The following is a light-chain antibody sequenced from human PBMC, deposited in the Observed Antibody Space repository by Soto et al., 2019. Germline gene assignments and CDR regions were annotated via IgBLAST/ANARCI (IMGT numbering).Light chain of an antibody. V-gene: IGLV2-23*01. Sequence: QSALTKPASVSGSPGQSIAISCTGTSSDVGSYNLVSWYQQHPGEAPKLMIHEDTKRPSGVSYRFSGSKSGNTASLTISGLQAEDEADYYCCSYAGSSTYVFGTGTKLTVL. CDR3: CSYAGSSTYV. CDR1: SSDVGSYNL. J-gene: IGLJ1*01. CDR2: EDT.